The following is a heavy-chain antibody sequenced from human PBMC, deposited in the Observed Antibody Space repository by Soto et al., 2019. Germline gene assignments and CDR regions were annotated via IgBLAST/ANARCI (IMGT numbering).Heavy chain of an antibody. V-gene: IGHV3-15*07. J-gene: IGHJ4*01. CDR2: IKSRALGGTT. D-gene: IGHD1-26*01. Sequence: GGSLRLSCAAPDIALNNAWINCVLQAPGKELEWVGRIKSRALGGTTDFAAPVRGRFAITRDDSRNMVYMQMNNLNTEDTAVYYCTTASYSPTVEVRFDSWGDGLLVTVS. CDR3: TTASYSPTVEVRFDS. CDR1: DIALNNAW.